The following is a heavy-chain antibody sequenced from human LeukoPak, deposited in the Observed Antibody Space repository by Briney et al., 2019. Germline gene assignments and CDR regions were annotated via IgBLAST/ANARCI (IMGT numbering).Heavy chain of an antibody. CDR3: AREAAVAGTWWFDP. D-gene: IGHD6-19*01. Sequence: GRSLRLSCAASGFTFSSYAMHWVRQAPGKGLEWVAVISYDGSNKYYADSVKGRFTISRDNSKNTLYLQMNSLRAEDTAVYYCAREAAVAGTWWFDPWVQGTLVTVSS. J-gene: IGHJ5*02. CDR2: ISYDGSNK. V-gene: IGHV3-30*04. CDR1: GFTFSSYA.